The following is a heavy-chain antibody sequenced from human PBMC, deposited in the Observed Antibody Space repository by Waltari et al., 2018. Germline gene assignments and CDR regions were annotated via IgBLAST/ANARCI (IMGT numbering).Heavy chain of an antibody. J-gene: IGHJ6*02. CDR2: ISYDGSNK. D-gene: IGHD3-16*01. Sequence: QVQLVGSGGGGVQPGRSLRLSCAASGFTFSSYGLHWVRQAPGQGLEWVAVISYDGSNKYYADSVKGRFTISRDNSKNTLYLQMNSLRAEDTAVYYCAKDLMITFGGVQPGYYYGMDVWGQGTTVTISS. CDR1: GFTFSSYG. V-gene: IGHV3-30*18. CDR3: AKDLMITFGGVQPGYYYGMDV.